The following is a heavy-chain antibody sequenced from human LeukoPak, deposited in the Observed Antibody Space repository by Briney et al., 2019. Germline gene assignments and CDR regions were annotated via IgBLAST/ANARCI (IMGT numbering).Heavy chain of an antibody. CDR1: GFTFSKYY. D-gene: IGHD3-10*01. CDR3: AGARSGSGSIDYYYYMDV. J-gene: IGHJ6*03. Sequence: GGSLRLSSAASGFTFSKYYMTWIRQAPGKGLEWVSHIRSSGSEAYYADSVKGRFTISRDNAKDSLYLQMNSLRAEDTAVYYCAGARSGSGSIDYYYYMDVWGKGTTATVSS. CDR2: IRSSGSEA. V-gene: IGHV3-11*01.